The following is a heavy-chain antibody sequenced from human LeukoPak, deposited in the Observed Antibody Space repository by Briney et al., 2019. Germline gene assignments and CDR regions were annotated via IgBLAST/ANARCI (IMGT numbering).Heavy chain of an antibody. CDR2: INPGGDNT. CDR3: ARIRDGYNDAYDI. CDR1: GYTFTKYY. J-gene: IGHJ3*02. Sequence: ASVKVSCKASGYTFTKYYIHWVRQAPGQGLEWMGLINPGGDNTNYAQTFQGRVTMTSDTSTSTVYMELSSLRSEDTAIYYCARIRDGYNDAYDIWGQGTVVTVPS. D-gene: IGHD5-24*01. V-gene: IGHV1-46*01.